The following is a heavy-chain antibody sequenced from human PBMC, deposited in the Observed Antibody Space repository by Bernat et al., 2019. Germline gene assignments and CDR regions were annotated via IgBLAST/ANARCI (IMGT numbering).Heavy chain of an antibody. D-gene: IGHD6-13*01. CDR2: INHSGST. V-gene: IGHV4-38-2*01. J-gene: IGHJ4*02. CDR1: GYSISSGYY. CDR3: ARGSDRGIAEFYFDY. Sequence: QVQLQESGPGLVKPSETLSLTCAVSGYSISSGYYWGWIRQPPGKGLEWIGEINHSGSTSYNLSLKSRVTISVDTSKNQFSLKLNSVTAADTAVFFCARGSDRGIAEFYFDYWGQGTLVTVSS.